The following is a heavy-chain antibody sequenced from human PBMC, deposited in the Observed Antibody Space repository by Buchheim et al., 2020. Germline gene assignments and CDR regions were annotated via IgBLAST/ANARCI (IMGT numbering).Heavy chain of an antibody. J-gene: IGHJ6*02. CDR2: ISYDGSNK. CDR3: AKDKDYGSGLLYYYYYGMDV. D-gene: IGHD3-10*01. Sequence: QVQLVESGGGVVQPGRSLRLSCAASGFTFSSYGMHWVRQALGKGLEWVAVISYDGSNKYYADSVKGRFTISRDNSKNTLYLQMNSLRAEDTAVYYCAKDKDYGSGLLYYYYYGMDVWGQGTT. V-gene: IGHV3-30*18. CDR1: GFTFSSYG.